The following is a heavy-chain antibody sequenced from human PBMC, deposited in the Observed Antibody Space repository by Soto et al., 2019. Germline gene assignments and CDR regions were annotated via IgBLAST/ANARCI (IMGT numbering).Heavy chain of an antibody. J-gene: IGHJ3*01. D-gene: IGHD3-22*01. CDR3: ARRGDYYDISGDANTV. CDR1: GGSFSGYY. V-gene: IGHV4-34*01. Sequence: SETLSLTCAVYGGSFSGYYWSWIRQPPGKGLEWIGEINHSGSTNYNPSLKSRVTISVDTSKNQFSLKLTSVTAADTAVYYCARRGDYYDISGDANTVWGKGTMGTVSS. CDR2: INHSGST.